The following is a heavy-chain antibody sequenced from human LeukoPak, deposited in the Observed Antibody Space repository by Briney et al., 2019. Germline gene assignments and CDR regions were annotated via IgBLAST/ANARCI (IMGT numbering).Heavy chain of an antibody. J-gene: IGHJ6*02. V-gene: IGHV3-30*04. CDR1: GFTFSSYA. Sequence: GGSLRLSCAASGFTFSSYAMHWVRQAPGKGLEWVAVISYDGSNKYYADSVKGRFTISRDNSKNTLYLQMNSLRAEDTAVYYCARDALDHSSGWYHSYYYYYGMDVWGQGTTVTVSS. CDR3: ARDALDHSSGWYHSYYYYYGMDV. CDR2: ISYDGSNK. D-gene: IGHD6-19*01.